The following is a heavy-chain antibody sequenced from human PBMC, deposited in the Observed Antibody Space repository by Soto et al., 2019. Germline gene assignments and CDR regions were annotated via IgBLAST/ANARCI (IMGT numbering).Heavy chain of an antibody. Sequence: PSETLSLTCNVSGGSITRGDYYWSWLRQPPGKGLDWIGYIYYRAMPYYNPSLKSRVTISVETSKNQFSLSMTSVTAADTAVYYCARGSALLFYYFDYWGQGTPVTVSS. CDR2: IYYRAMP. V-gene: IGHV4-30-4*01. D-gene: IGHD6-25*01. CDR1: GGSITRGDYY. J-gene: IGHJ4*02. CDR3: ARGSALLFYYFDY.